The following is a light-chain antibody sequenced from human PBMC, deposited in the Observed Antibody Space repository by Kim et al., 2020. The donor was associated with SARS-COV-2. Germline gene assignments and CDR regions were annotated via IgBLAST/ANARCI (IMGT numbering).Light chain of an antibody. CDR1: SGSVARIY. J-gene: IGLJ2*01. CDR2: EVN. CDR3: QSYDSSNQGVV. Sequence: ATSPCTGSSGSVARIYVQWYQQRPGSAPTAVIYEVNQRPSGVPDRFTGSVDSSSNSASLTFSGLKTEDEADYCCQSYDSSNQGVVFGGGTQRTVL. V-gene: IGLV6-57*02.